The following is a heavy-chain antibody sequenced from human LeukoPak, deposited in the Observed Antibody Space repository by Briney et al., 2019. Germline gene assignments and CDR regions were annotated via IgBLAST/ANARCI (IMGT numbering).Heavy chain of an antibody. CDR1: GFTFSTYW. D-gene: IGHD2-2*01. CDR2: INTDGSTT. CDR3: AREKKSSTSMDY. Sequence: GGSLRLSCAASGFTFSTYWMHWVRHAPGKGLVWVSRINTDGSTTTYADSVKGRFTISRDNAKNTLYLQMNSLRAEDTAVYYCAREKKSSTSMDYWGQGTLVTVST. V-gene: IGHV3-74*01. J-gene: IGHJ4*02.